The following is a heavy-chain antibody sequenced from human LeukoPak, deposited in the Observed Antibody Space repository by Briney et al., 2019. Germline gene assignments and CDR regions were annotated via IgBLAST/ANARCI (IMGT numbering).Heavy chain of an antibody. CDR2: IYYSGST. Sequence: SETLSLTCTVYGGSISSYYWSWIRQPPGKGPEWIGYIYYSGSTTYNPSLESRVTISVDTSKNQFSLKLSSVTAADTAVYYCARQGGYSGYDSLLFWGQGTLVTVSS. V-gene: IGHV4-59*08. D-gene: IGHD5-12*01. CDR1: GGSISSYY. CDR3: ARQGGYSGYDSLLF. J-gene: IGHJ4*02.